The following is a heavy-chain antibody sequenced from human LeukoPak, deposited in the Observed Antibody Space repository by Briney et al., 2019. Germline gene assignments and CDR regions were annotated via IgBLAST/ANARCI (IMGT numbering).Heavy chain of an antibody. CDR2: VNPNGGGT. J-gene: IGHJ3*02. V-gene: IGHV1-2*02. CDR1: GYSFTDFY. D-gene: IGHD6-19*01. CDR3: GHSRGWYALHM. Sequence: VASVKVSCKASGYSFTDFYMHWVRQAPGQGLEWMGRVNPNGGGTKYAQKFQDRVTMTRDTSISTACMEVSRLTSDDTAMYYCGHSRGWYALHMWGQGTMVTVSS.